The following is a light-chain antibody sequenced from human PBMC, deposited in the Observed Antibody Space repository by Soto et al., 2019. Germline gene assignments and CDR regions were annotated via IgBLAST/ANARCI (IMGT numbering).Light chain of an antibody. CDR3: QQYNQWPLT. CDR1: QSVSSD. J-gene: IGKJ4*01. Sequence: EIVMTQSPATLSVSPGERATLSCRASQSVSSDLAWYQQRPGQAPRLLIYGVSTKATGIPARFSGGGSGTDFTLTISSLQSADFAVYYCQQYNQWPLTFGGGTQVEIK. CDR2: GVS. V-gene: IGKV3-15*01.